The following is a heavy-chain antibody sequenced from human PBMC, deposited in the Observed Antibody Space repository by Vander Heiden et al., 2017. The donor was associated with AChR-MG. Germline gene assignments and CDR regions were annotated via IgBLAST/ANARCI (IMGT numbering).Heavy chain of an antibody. V-gene: IGHV3-21*01. J-gene: IGHJ4*02. D-gene: IGHD2-15*01. CDR2: ISSSRRDI. CDR1: EFTFNTYS. Sequence: EVQLVESGGGLVKPGGSLRLSCAASEFTFNTYSMNWVRQAPGKGLEWVSSISSSRRDIYYADSVKGRFTISRDNAKNSLYMKMNSLRAEDTAVYYCARDFGRSYWGQGTLVTVSS. CDR3: ARDFGRSY.